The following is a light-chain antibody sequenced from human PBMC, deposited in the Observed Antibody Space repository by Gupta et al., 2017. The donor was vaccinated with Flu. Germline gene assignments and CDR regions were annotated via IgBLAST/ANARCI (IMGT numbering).Light chain of an antibody. Sequence: QSALTPPASVSGSPGQSLTISCTGTNSDVGAYNLVSWYQPHPGKAPLLMISEGSQRPSGVSNRFAGFKSDNTASLTISGLQAEDEAHYYCCSYAGKRTWVFGGGTKVTVL. CDR2: EGS. CDR1: NSDVGAYNL. V-gene: IGLV2-23*01. J-gene: IGLJ3*02. CDR3: CSYAGKRTWV.